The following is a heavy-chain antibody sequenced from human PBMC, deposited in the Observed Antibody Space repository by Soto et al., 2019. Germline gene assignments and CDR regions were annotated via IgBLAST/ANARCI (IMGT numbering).Heavy chain of an antibody. CDR2: IYYSGRT. V-gene: IGHV4-30-4*01. CDR1: GGSISSDDYY. J-gene: IGHJ4*02. Sequence: SETLSLTCTVSGGSISSDDYYWSWIRQPPGKGLEWIGHIYYSGRTYYNPSLKSRLTISVDTSKNQFSLKLSSVSAADTAVYFCAGDRSNSPDYFDYWGQGTLVTVPQ. CDR3: AGDRSNSPDYFDY. D-gene: IGHD6-6*01.